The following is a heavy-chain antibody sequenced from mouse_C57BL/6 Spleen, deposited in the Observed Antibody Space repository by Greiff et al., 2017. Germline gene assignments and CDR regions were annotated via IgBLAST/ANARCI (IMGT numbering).Heavy chain of an antibody. J-gene: IGHJ2*01. D-gene: IGHD1-1*01. CDR3: ARAPYYYGSSPSYFDY. CDR2: IYPGSGST. CDR1: GYTFTSYW. V-gene: IGHV1-55*01. Sequence: VQLQQPGAELVKPGASVKMSCKASGYTFTSYWITWVKQRPGQGLEWIGDIYPGSGSTNYNEKFKSKATLTVDTSSSTAYMQLSSLTSEDSAVYYCARAPYYYGSSPSYFDYWGQGTTLTVSS.